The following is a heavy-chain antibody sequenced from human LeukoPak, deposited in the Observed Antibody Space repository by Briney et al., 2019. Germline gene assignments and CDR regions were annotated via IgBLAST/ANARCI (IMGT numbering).Heavy chain of an antibody. Sequence: SVKVSCKASGGTFSSYAISWVRHASGQGLEWMGRIIPILGIANYAQKFQGRVTITADKSTSTAYMELSSLRSEDTAVYYCAESLNTAMVYYFDYWGQGTLVTVSS. V-gene: IGHV1-69*04. CDR3: AESLNTAMVYYFDY. CDR1: GGTFSSYA. D-gene: IGHD5-18*01. CDR2: IIPILGIA. J-gene: IGHJ4*02.